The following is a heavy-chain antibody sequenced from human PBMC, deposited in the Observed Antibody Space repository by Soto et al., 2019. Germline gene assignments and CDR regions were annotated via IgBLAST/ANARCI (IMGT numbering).Heavy chain of an antibody. CDR3: ARAPTDYDILTGPWSYYGMDV. D-gene: IGHD3-9*01. V-gene: IGHV4-4*07. J-gene: IGHJ6*02. CDR2: IYTSGST. CDR1: GGSISSYY. Sequence: QVQLQESGPGLVKPSETLSLTCTVSGGSISSYYWSWIRQPAGKGLEWIGRIYTSGSTTYNPSLKSRVTMSVDTSKNQFSLKLSSVTAADTAVYYCARAPTDYDILTGPWSYYGMDVWGQGTTVTFAS.